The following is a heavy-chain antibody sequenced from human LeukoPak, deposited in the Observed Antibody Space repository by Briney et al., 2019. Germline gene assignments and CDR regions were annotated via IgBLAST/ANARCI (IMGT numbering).Heavy chain of an antibody. D-gene: IGHD6-19*01. Sequence: GSLRLSCAASGFTFSSYAMSWVRQAPGKGLEWIGSVYYSGSTYYNPSLKSRVTISVDTSKNQFSLKLSSVTATDTAVYYCAREDIAVATIDYWGQGTLVTVSS. CDR3: AREDIAVATIDY. V-gene: IGHV4-39*01. J-gene: IGHJ4*02. CDR2: VYYSGST. CDR1: GFTFSSYA.